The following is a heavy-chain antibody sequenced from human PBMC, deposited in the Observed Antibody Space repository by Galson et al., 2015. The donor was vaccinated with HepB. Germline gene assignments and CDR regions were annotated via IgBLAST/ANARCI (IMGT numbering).Heavy chain of an antibody. CDR2: IIPIFGTA. CDR3: ARVGMDCSGGSCYYYGMDV. Sequence: SVKVSCKASGGTFSSYAISWVRQAPGQGLEWMGGIIPIFGTASYAQKFQGRVTITADKSTSTAYMELSSLRSEDTAVYYCARVGMDCSGGSCYYYGMDVWGQGTTVTVSS. J-gene: IGHJ6*02. D-gene: IGHD2-15*01. V-gene: IGHV1-69*06. CDR1: GGTFSSYA.